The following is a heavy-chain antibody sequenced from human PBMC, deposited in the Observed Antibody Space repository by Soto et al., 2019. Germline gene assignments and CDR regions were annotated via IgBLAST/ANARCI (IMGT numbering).Heavy chain of an antibody. J-gene: IGHJ3*02. CDR3: ARDPGNWNDDAFDI. Sequence: EVQLVESGGGLVQPGGSLRLSCAASGFTVSSNYMSWVRQAPGKGLEWVSVIYSGGSTYYADSVKGRFTISRHNSKNTLYLQMNSLRAEDTAVYYCARDPGNWNDDAFDIWGQGTMVTVPS. CDR2: IYSGGST. V-gene: IGHV3-53*04. D-gene: IGHD1-20*01. CDR1: GFTVSSNY.